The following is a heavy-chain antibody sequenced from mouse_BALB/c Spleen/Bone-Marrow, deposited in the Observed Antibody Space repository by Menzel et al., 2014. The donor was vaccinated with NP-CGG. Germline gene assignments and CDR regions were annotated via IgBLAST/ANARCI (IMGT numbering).Heavy chain of an antibody. CDR1: GFTFSSFG. J-gene: IGHJ2*01. CDR3: TRGGNWDDFDY. V-gene: IGHV5-17*02. D-gene: IGHD4-1*01. CDR2: ISSGSSNI. Sequence: LVESGGGLVQPGGSRKLSCAASGFTFSSFGMHWVRQAPEKGLEWVAYISSGSSNIYYEDTVKGRFTISRDNPKNTLFLQMTSLRSEDTAMYYCTRGGNWDDFDYWGQGTTLTVSS.